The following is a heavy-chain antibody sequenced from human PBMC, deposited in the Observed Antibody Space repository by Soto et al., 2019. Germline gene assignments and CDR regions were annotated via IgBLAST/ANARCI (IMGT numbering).Heavy chain of an antibody. CDR3: ARDYEFGFDI. D-gene: IGHD3-22*01. CDR2: IKPDGSEK. Sequence: EVQLVESGGGLVQPGGSLRLSCEASAFTLRSYWMSWVRQAPGKGLEWVANIKPDGSEKYYVDSVKGRFTISRDNTKNSLYMQMSTLRPEDTAIYYCARDYEFGFDIWGQGTLVTVSS. J-gene: IGHJ3*02. CDR1: AFTLRSYW. V-gene: IGHV3-7*01.